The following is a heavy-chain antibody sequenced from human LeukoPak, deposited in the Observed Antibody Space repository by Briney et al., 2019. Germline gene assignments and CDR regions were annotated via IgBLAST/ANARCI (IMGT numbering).Heavy chain of an antibody. V-gene: IGHV4-59*01. CDR1: GVSISNSY. J-gene: IGHJ3*01. CDR2: VHDSGRT. CDR3: AKNQLLDEDVFNV. D-gene: IGHD1-1*01. Sequence: SETLSLTCTVSGVSISNSYWTWIRQSPGTGLQYIAYVHDSGRTNYNPSLRSRATMSIDTTRNQISLRLTSVTTADTAVYYCAKNQLLDEDVFNVWGQGTMVTVSS.